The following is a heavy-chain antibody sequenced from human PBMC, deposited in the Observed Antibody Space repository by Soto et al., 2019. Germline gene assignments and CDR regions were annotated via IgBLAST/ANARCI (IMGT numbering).Heavy chain of an antibody. CDR3: AHRHLLAAAGNFDY. D-gene: IGHD6-13*01. V-gene: IGHV2-5*01. CDR1: GFSLTTSGVG. Sequence: QITLKESGPPLVKPTQPLTLTCTFSGFSLTTSGVGVGWIRQPPGKALEWLALIYWNDDKRYSPSLKSRLTITKDTSKNQVVLTMTNMDPVDTATYYCAHRHLLAAAGNFDYWGQGTLVTVSS. CDR2: IYWNDDK. J-gene: IGHJ4*02.